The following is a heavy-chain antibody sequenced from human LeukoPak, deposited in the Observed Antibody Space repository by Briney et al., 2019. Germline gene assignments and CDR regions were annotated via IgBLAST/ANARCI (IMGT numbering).Heavy chain of an antibody. Sequence: ASVRVSCKASGYTFTSYGISWVRQAPGQGLEWMGWISAYNGNTNYAQKLQGRVTMTTDTSTSTAHMELRSLRSDDTAVYYCARDVAVAGAYFDYWGQGTPVTVSS. CDR1: GYTFTSYG. CDR2: ISAYNGNT. CDR3: ARDVAVAGAYFDY. J-gene: IGHJ4*02. D-gene: IGHD6-19*01. V-gene: IGHV1-18*01.